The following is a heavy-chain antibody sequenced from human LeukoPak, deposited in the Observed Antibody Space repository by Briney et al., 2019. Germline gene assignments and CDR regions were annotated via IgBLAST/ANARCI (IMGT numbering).Heavy chain of an antibody. CDR2: ISGSDSGT. J-gene: IGHJ4*02. CDR3: AKCMSGTGVCLNFDS. CDR1: GFTFSTYA. Sequence: PGRSLRLSCTASGFTFSTYAMSWVRQPPGKGLQWVSGISGSDSGTYYTDSVKGRFTISRDNSKNTVYLEIDNLRAEDTAVYYCAKCMSGTGVCLNFDSWGQGILVTVSS. V-gene: IGHV3-23*01. D-gene: IGHD2-8*02.